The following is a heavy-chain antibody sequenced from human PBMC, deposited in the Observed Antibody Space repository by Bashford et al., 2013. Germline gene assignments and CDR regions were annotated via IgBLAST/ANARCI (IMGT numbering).Heavy chain of an antibody. CDR3: ARSSGDYSRVGGYFFDY. V-gene: IGHV5-51*01. Sequence: WVRQMPGKGLEWMGLIYPGDSQTRYNPSFRGQVTFTVDKSITTAYLQWSSLKASDTAIYYCARSSGDYSRVGGYFFDYVGPGTLVTVSS. J-gene: IGHJ4*01. CDR2: IYPGDSQT. D-gene: IGHD2-21*02.